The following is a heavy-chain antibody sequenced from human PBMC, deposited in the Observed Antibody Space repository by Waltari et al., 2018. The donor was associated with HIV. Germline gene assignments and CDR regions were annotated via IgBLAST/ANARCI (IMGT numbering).Heavy chain of an antibody. D-gene: IGHD2-15*01. CDR3: ARDIPRMGIDY. V-gene: IGHV1-3*01. CDR1: GYTFPSYA. Sequence: QVQLVQSGAEVKKPGASVKVSCKASGYTFPSYALHWVRQAPGQRLEWMGWINAGNGNTKYSQKFQGRVTITRDTSASTAYMELSSLRSEDTAVYYCARDIPRMGIDYWGQGTLVTVSS. J-gene: IGHJ4*02. CDR2: INAGNGNT.